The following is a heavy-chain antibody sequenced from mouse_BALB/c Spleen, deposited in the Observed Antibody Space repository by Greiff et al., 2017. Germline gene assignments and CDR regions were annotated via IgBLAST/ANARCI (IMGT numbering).Heavy chain of an antibody. J-gene: IGHJ4*01. CDR1: GFTFSSYG. V-gene: IGHV5-6*01. D-gene: IGHD2-3*01. CDR3: VKQTSPSHDVYYAMDY. Sequence: EVKLVESGGDLVKPGGSLKLSCAASGFTFSSYGMSWVRQTPDKRLEWVATISSGGSYTYYPDSVKGRFTISRDNAKNTLYLQMSSLKSEDTAMYNCVKQTSPSHDVYYAMDYWGQGTSVTVSS. CDR2: ISSGGSYT.